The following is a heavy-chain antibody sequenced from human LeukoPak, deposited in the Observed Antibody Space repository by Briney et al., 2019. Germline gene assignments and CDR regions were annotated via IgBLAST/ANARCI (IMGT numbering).Heavy chain of an antibody. CDR1: GGSISSHY. CDR2: IYNSGST. V-gene: IGHV4-59*08. J-gene: IGHJ3*01. CDR3: ARDDYGVFDAFDV. Sequence: PSETLSLTCTVSGGSISSHYWSWIRQPPGKGLEWIGYIYNSGSTNYNPSLKSRVTISLDTSKNQFSLHLTPVTAADTAVYFCARDDYGVFDAFDVWGQGTAVTVSS. D-gene: IGHD3-16*01.